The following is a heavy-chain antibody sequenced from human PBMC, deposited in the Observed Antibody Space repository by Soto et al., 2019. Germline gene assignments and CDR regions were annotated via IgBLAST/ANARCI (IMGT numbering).Heavy chain of an antibody. J-gene: IGHJ3*02. Sequence: SETLSLTCAVYGGSFSGYYWSWIRQPPGKGLEWIGEINHSGSTNYNPSLKSRVTISVDTSKNQFSLKLSSVTAADTAVYYCARARGLYGDPRRGAFDIWGQGTMVTV. CDR2: INHSGST. CDR1: GGSFSGYY. CDR3: ARARGLYGDPRRGAFDI. D-gene: IGHD4-17*01. V-gene: IGHV4-34*01.